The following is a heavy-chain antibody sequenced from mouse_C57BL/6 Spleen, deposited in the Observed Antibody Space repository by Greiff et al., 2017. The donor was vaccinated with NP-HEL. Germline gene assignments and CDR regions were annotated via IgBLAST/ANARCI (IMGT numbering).Heavy chain of an antibody. CDR2: INPSSGYT. D-gene: IGHD1-1*02. Sequence: VQLQQSGAELAKPGASVKLSCKASGYTFTSYWMHWVKQRPGQGLEWIGYINPSSGYTKYNQKFKDKATLTADNSSSTAYMPLSSLTYEDSAVYYCARSVAGTSGYFDDWGQGTTLTVSS. J-gene: IGHJ2*01. CDR1: GYTFTSYW. CDR3: ARSVAGTSGYFDD. V-gene: IGHV1-7*01.